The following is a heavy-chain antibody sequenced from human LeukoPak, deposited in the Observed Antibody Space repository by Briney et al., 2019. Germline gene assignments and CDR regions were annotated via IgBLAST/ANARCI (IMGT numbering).Heavy chain of an antibody. Sequence: ASVKVSCKASGYTCTGYFMHWVRQAPGQGLEWMGRINPNSGDTNYAQNFQGRVTMTRDTSISTAYMELSRLRSDDTAVYYCARDLSSTSNWELDYWGQGTLVTVSS. CDR3: ARDLSSTSNWELDY. V-gene: IGHV1-2*06. CDR2: INPNSGDT. CDR1: GYTCTGYF. D-gene: IGHD7-27*01. J-gene: IGHJ4*02.